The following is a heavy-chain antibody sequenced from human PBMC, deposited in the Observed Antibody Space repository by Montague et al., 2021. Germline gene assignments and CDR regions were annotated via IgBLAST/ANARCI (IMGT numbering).Heavy chain of an antibody. D-gene: IGHD3-10*01. CDR1: GDSDGGVGVR. Sequence: CAISGDSDGGVGVRRRWEGQTSELGPVRQGGCYYRLERNNEYALSVKSRITITPDTSKNQLSLQLTSVTPEDTAVYYCTRAVWGVQDYWGQGSLVTVSS. CDR2: CYYRLERNN. V-gene: IGHV6-1*01. J-gene: IGHJ4*02. CDR3: TRAVWGVQDY.